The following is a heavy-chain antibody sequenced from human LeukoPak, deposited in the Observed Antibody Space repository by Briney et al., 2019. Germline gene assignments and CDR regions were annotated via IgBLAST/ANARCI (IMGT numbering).Heavy chain of an antibody. CDR1: GYTFTSYG. CDR3: ARGASYYYGSGSNY. D-gene: IGHD3-10*01. CDR2: ISAYNGNT. V-gene: IGHV1-18*01. J-gene: IGHJ4*02. Sequence: ASVKVSCKASGYTFTSYGISWVRQAPGQGLEWMGWISAYNGNTNYAQKPQGRVTMTTDTSTSTAYMELRSLRSDDTAVYYCARGASYYYGSGSNYWGQGTLVTVSS.